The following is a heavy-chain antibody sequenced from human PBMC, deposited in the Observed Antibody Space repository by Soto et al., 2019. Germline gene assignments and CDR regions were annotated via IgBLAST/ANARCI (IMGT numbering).Heavy chain of an antibody. CDR2: IYSGGST. D-gene: IGHD4-17*01. J-gene: IGHJ4*02. CDR1: GFTVSSNY. V-gene: IGHV3-66*01. Sequence: EVQLVESGGGLVQPGGSLRLSCAASGFTVSSNYMSWVRQAPGKGLEWVSVIYSGGSTYYADSVKGRFTISRDNSKNTLYLQMNRLRAHETAVYYCARGDYGDYGAIDYWGQGTLVTVSS. CDR3: ARGDYGDYGAIDY.